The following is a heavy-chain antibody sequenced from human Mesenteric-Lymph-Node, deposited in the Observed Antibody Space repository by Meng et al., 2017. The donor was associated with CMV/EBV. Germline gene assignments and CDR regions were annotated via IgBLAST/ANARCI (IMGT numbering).Heavy chain of an antibody. D-gene: IGHD2-2*01. J-gene: IGHJ5*02. Sequence: SSYTISWMRPDPGQGLKWMGRIIPSVGIANYEQKFQGRVTITADKSTSTAYMELSSLRSEDTAVYYCARDRRGYVVVPAAMSGFDPWGQGTLVTVSS. CDR2: IIPSVGIA. V-gene: IGHV1-69*04. CDR1: SSYT. CDR3: ARDRRGYVVVPAAMSGFDP.